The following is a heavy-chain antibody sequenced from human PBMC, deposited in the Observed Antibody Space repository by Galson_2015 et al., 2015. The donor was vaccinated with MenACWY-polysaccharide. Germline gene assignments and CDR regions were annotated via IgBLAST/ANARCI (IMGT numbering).Heavy chain of an antibody. CDR3: AREGSRIVFHAVDT. J-gene: IGHJ3*02. Sequence: LRLSCAASTVTFRGSGMHWVRQAPGKGLEWVAVIQYDAVYKQYLDSVKGRFSVSRDNSKSTLYLEMNNLRAEDTALYYCAREGSRIVFHAVDTWGQGTMVIVSS. D-gene: IGHD3-10*02. CDR1: TVTFRGSG. CDR2: IQYDAVYK. V-gene: IGHV3-33*01.